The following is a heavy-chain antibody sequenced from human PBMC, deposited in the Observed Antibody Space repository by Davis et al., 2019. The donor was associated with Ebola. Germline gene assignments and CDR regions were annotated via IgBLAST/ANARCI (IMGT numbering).Heavy chain of an antibody. V-gene: IGHV3-23*01. J-gene: IGHJ3*02. D-gene: IGHD1-26*01. CDR3: AKDSGNYFSFAAFDI. CDR1: GFTFSSYA. Sequence: GESLKISCAAPGFTFSSYAMSWVRQAPGKGLEWVSTISGGGGTSFYADSVKGRFTISRDNSKNTLYLQMNSLRAEDTAVYYCAKDSGNYFSFAAFDIWGQGTMVTVSS. CDR2: ISGGGGTS.